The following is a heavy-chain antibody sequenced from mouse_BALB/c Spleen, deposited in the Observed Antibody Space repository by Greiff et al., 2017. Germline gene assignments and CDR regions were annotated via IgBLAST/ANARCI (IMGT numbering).Heavy chain of an antibody. CDR3: ARNRLYGNYDWYFDV. D-gene: IGHD2-1*01. Sequence: QVQLKESGPGLVQPSQSLSITCTVPGFSLTSYGVHWVRQSPGKGLEWLGVIWSGGSTDYNAAFISRLSISKDNSKSQVFFKMNSLQANDTAIYYCARNRLYGNYDWYFDVWGAGTTVTVSS. CDR2: IWSGGST. J-gene: IGHJ1*01. CDR1: GFSLTSYG. V-gene: IGHV2-2*02.